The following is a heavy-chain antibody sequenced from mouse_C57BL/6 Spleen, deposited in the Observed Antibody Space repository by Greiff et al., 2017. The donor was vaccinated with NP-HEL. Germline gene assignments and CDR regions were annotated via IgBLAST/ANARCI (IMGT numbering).Heavy chain of an antibody. CDR3: ARRDDYDGGYAMDY. D-gene: IGHD2-4*01. J-gene: IGHJ4*01. Sequence: QVQLKQSGAELVRPGTSVKVSCKASGYAFTNYLIEWVKQRPGQGLEWIGVINPGSGGTNYNKKFKGKATLTADKSSSTAYMQLSSLTSEDSAVYFCARRDDYDGGYAMDYWGQGTSVTVSS. CDR2: INPGSGGT. CDR1: GYAFTNYL. V-gene: IGHV1-54*01.